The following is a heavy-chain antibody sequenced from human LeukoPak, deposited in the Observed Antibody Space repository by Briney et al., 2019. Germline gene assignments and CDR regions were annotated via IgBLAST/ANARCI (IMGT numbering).Heavy chain of an antibody. V-gene: IGHV3-21*01. D-gene: IGHD2-21*02. CDR2: ISSSSSYI. CDR3: ARGLGGDYYFDY. J-gene: IGHJ4*02. Sequence: GGSLRLSCAASGFTFSSYNMNWVRQAPGTGLEWVSSISSSSSYIYHADSVKGRFTISRDNAKNSLYLQMNSLRAEDTAVYYCARGLGGDYYFDYWGQGTLVTVSS. CDR1: GFTFSSYN.